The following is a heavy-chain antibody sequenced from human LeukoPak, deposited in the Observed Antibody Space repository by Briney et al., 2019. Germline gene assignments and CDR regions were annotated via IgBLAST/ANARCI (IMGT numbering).Heavy chain of an antibody. CDR1: GGSISSSSYY. D-gene: IGHD3-3*01. CDR3: ARGPSITIFGVVMYTWFDP. CDR2: IDYSGGT. J-gene: IGHJ5*02. Sequence: SETLSLTCTVSGGSISSSSYYWGWIRQPPGKGLEWIGSIDYSGGTYFSPSLRSRVTLSVDTSKNQFSLNLISVTAADAAVYYCARGPSITIFGVVMYTWFDPWGQGTPVSVSS. V-gene: IGHV4-39*07.